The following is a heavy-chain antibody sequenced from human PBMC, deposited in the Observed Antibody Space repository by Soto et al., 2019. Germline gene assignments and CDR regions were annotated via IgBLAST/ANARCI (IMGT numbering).Heavy chain of an antibody. CDR3: ARPYCSGGICYYYFDY. J-gene: IGHJ4*02. V-gene: IGHV3-33*01. CDR1: GFTFSSYA. CDR2: IYYDGSNK. D-gene: IGHD2-15*01. Sequence: QVQLVESGGGVVQPGRSLRLSCAASGFTFSSYAMHWVRQAPGRGLEWVAVIYYDGSNKYYIDSVNGRFTISRDPSKNTLYLQMNSLRAEDTAVYYCARPYCSGGICYYYFDYWGQGTLVTVSS.